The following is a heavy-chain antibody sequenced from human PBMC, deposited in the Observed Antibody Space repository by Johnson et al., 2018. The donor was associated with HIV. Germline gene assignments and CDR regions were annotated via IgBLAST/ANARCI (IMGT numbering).Heavy chain of an antibody. CDR1: GFTFSSYG. CDR3: ARDAKVDYGDAFDI. J-gene: IGHJ3*02. Sequence: QVQLVESGGGVVQSGRSMRLSCAASGFTFSSYGMHWVRQTPGKGLEWVAVISFDGSNKYYADSVKGRFTISRDNSKNTLYLQMNSLRGEDTAVYYCARDAKVDYGDAFDIWGQGTKVTVSS. V-gene: IGHV3-30*04. D-gene: IGHD4-17*01. CDR2: ISFDGSNK.